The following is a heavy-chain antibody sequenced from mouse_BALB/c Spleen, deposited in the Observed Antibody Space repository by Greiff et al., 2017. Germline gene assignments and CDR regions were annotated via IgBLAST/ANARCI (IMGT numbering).Heavy chain of an antibody. CDR2: IWGGGST. V-gene: IGHV2-6-5*01. CDR1: GFSLTDYG. CDR3: AKRGWGTVVGGYWYFDV. J-gene: IGHJ1*01. Sequence: QVQLQESGPGLVAPSQSLSITCTVSGFSLTDYGVSWIRQPPGKGLEWLGVIWGGGSTYYNSALKSRLSISKDNSKSQVFLKMNSLQTDDTAMYYCAKRGWGTVVGGYWYFDVWGAGTTVTVSS. D-gene: IGHD1-1*01.